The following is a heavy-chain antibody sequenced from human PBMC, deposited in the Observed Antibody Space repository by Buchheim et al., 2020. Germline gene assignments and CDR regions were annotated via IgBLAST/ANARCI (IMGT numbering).Heavy chain of an antibody. Sequence: QVQLVQSGAEVKKPGASVKVSCKASGYTFTSYDINWVRQATGQGLEWMGWMSPNSGNTGYAQKFQGRVTLTRNTSISTAYMELSSLRSEDTAVYYCARGVLGYCSSTSCAYYYYGMDVWGQGTT. D-gene: IGHD2-2*01. J-gene: IGHJ6*02. CDR3: ARGVLGYCSSTSCAYYYYGMDV. CDR1: GYTFTSYD. V-gene: IGHV1-8*01. CDR2: MSPNSGNT.